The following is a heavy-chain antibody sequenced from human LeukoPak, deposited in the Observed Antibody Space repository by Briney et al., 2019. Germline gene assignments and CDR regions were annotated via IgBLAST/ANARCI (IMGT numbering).Heavy chain of an antibody. CDR1: GVSISPYY. D-gene: IGHD1-1*01. V-gene: IGHV4-4*09. CDR2: IHTSGSN. Sequence: SETLSLTCAVSGVSISPYYWAWIRQPPGKGLEWIGYIHTSGSNNQYASLKSRLTISVDETKNHFSLRLGSVTAAHTAVDYCASISAAVHLGAFDLWGQGKMVTFSS. CDR3: ASISAAVHLGAFDL. J-gene: IGHJ3*01.